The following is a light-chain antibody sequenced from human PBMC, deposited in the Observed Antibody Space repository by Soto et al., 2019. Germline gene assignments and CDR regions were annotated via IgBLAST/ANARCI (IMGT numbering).Light chain of an antibody. CDR2: KES. J-gene: IGKJ1*01. Sequence: DIQMTQSPSTLSASVGDRVTITCRASESIDSWLAWHQQKPGRAPKILISKESSLESGVPSRFSGSGFGTEFTLTSSSLQPDDFATYYCQQYNSYRAFGQGTKVDIK. CDR3: QQYNSYRA. V-gene: IGKV1-5*03. CDR1: ESIDSW.